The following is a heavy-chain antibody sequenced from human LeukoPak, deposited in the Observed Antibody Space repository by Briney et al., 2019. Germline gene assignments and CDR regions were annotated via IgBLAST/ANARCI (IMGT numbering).Heavy chain of an antibody. CDR3: ARVSSGEQWLAFDY. CDR2: ISYDGSNK. CDR1: GFTFSSYA. V-gene: IGHV3-30-3*01. Sequence: GGSLGLSCAASGFTFSSYAMHWVRQAPGKGLEWVAVISYDGSNKYYADSVKGRFTISRDNDKNTLYLRMDSLRAEDTAVYYCARVSSGEQWLAFDYWGQGTLVTVFS. D-gene: IGHD6-19*01. J-gene: IGHJ4*02.